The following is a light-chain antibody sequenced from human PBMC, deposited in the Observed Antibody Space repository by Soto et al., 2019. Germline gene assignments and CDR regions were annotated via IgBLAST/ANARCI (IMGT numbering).Light chain of an antibody. J-gene: IGKJ3*01. V-gene: IGKV3-20*01. CDR3: QHYSNSPPSVT. Sequence: EIVLTQSPDTLSLSPGERATLSCRASQSVSSDYLVWYQQKFGQAPRLLIYGASSRATGTPNRFSGSGSGTDFTLTISRLEPEHFAVYYCQHYSNSPPSVTFGPGTKVEIK. CDR2: GAS. CDR1: QSVSSDY.